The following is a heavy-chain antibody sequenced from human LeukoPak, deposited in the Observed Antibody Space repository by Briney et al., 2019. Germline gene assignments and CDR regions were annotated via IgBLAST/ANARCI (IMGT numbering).Heavy chain of an antibody. CDR2: IYYSGST. CDR1: GGSISSGDYY. CDR3: ARVDLDYYGSGSYFDY. D-gene: IGHD3-10*01. J-gene: IGHJ4*02. V-gene: IGHV4-30-4*08. Sequence: SETLSLTCTVSGGSISSGDYYWSWIRQPPGKGLEWIGYIYYSGSTYYNPSLKSRVTISVDTSKNQFSLKLSSVTAADTAVYYCARVDLDYYGSGSYFDYWGQGTLVTVSS.